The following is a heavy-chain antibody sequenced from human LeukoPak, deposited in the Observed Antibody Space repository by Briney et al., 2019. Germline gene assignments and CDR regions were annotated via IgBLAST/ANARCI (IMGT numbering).Heavy chain of an antibody. V-gene: IGHV3-11*01. D-gene: IGHD6-19*01. CDR3: ASSSGWRPHDAFDI. J-gene: IGHJ3*02. Sequence: PGGSLRLSCAASGFTFSDYYMSWIRQAPGKGLEWVSYISSSGSTIYYADSVKGRFTISRDNAKNSLYVQMNSLRAEDTAVYYCASSSGWRPHDAFDIWGQGTMVTVSS. CDR2: ISSSGSTI. CDR1: GFTFSDYY.